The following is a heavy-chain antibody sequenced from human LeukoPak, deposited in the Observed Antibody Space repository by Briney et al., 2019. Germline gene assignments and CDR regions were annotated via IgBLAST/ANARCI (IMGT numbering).Heavy chain of an antibody. V-gene: IGHV1-2*02. Sequence: ASVKVSCKASGYTFTGYYMHWVRQPPGQGLEWMGWINPNSGGTNYTQKFQGRVTMTRDTSISTAYMELSRLRSDDTAVYYCARSPITIFGQDYWGQGTLVTVSS. CDR3: ARSPITIFGQDY. CDR2: INPNSGGT. D-gene: IGHD3-3*01. CDR1: GYTFTGYY. J-gene: IGHJ4*02.